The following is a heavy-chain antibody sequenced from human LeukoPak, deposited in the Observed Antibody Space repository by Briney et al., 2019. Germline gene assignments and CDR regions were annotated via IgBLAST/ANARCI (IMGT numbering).Heavy chain of an antibody. CDR3: ARGHSYGSWGY. Sequence: GGSLGLSCAASGFTFSSCSMNWVRQAPGKGLEWVSSISSSSSYIYYADSVKGRFTISRDNAKNSLYLQMNSLRAEDTAVYYCARGHSYGSWGYWGQGTLVTVSS. D-gene: IGHD5-18*01. J-gene: IGHJ4*02. CDR2: ISSSSSYI. V-gene: IGHV3-21*01. CDR1: GFTFSSCS.